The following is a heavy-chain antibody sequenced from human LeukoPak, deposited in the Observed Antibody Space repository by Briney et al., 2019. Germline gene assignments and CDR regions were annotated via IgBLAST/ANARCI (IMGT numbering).Heavy chain of an antibody. CDR3: ARRPGHGKGGTLDY. V-gene: IGHV2-5*02. Sequence: SGPTLVKPTETITLTCTFSGFSLTTSEVGVGWVRQPPGKALEWLALIYWDDDKHYSPSLKSRLTITKDTSKNQVVLRMTNMDPVDTATYYCARRPGHGKGGTLDYWGQGTLVTVSS. J-gene: IGHJ4*02. CDR2: IYWDDDK. CDR1: GFSLTTSEVG. D-gene: IGHD3-16*01.